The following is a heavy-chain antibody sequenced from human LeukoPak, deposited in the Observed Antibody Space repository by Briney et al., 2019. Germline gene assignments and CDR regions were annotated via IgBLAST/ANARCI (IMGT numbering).Heavy chain of an antibody. J-gene: IGHJ5*02. D-gene: IGHD4-23*01. CDR3: AKAMTSVVTPGAS. V-gene: IGHV3-23*01. CDR2: ISGSGGST. Sequence: GGSLRLSCAASGFTFSSYGMHWVRQAPGKGLVWVSVISGSGGSTYYADTGKGRFTISRDNSKNTLYLQMNSLRAEDTAVYYCAKAMTSVVTPGASWGQGTLVTVSS. CDR1: GFTFSSYG.